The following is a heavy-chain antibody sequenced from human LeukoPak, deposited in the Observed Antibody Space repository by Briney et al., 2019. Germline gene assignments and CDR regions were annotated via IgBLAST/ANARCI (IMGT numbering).Heavy chain of an antibody. D-gene: IGHD2-21*01. V-gene: IGHV1-18*01. J-gene: IGHJ4*02. CDR2: ISAYNGNT. CDR3: ARGQKFRPVDY. Sequence: WMGWISAYNGNTNYAQKLQGRVTMTTDTSTSTAYMELRSLRSDDTAVYYCARGQKFRPVDYWGQGTLVTVSS.